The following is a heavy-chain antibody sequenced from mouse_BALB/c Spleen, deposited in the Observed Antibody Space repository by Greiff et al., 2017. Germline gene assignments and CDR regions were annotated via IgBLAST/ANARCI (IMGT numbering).Heavy chain of an antibody. V-gene: IGHV2-9*02. CDR1: GFSLTSYG. Sequence: VQRVESGPGLVAPSQSLSITCTVSGFSLTSYGVHWVRQPPGKGLEWLGVIWAGGSTNYNSALMSRLSISKDNSKSQVFLKMNSLQTDDTAMYYCARDFTTARSPFDYWGQGTTLTVSS. CDR3: ARDFTTARSPFDY. CDR2: IWAGGST. D-gene: IGHD1-2*01. J-gene: IGHJ2*01.